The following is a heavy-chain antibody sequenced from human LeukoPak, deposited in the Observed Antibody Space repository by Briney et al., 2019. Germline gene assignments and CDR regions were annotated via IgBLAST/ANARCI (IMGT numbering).Heavy chain of an antibody. CDR2: IIPIFGTA. Sequence: SVKVSCKASGGTFSSYAISWVRQAPGQGLEWMGGIIPIFGTANYAQKFQGRVTITTDESTSTAYMELSSLRSEDTAAYYCARDNPYSSSSFRAFDIWGQGTMVTVSS. J-gene: IGHJ3*02. D-gene: IGHD6-6*01. CDR3: ARDNPYSSSSFRAFDI. V-gene: IGHV1-69*05. CDR1: GGTFSSYA.